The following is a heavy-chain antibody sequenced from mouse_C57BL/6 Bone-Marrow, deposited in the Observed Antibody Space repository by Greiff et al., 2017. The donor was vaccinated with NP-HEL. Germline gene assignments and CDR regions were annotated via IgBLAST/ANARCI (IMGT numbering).Heavy chain of an antibody. CDR1: GYTFTSYW. V-gene: IGHV1-50*01. CDR3: ANWDEPCFDY. J-gene: IGHJ2*01. D-gene: IGHD4-1*01. Sequence: VQLQQPGAELVKPGASVKLSCKASGYTFTSYWMQWVKQRPGQGLEWIGEIDPSDSYTNYNQKFKGKATLTVDTSSSTAYMQLSSLTSEDSAVYYCANWDEPCFDYWGQGTTLTVSS. CDR2: IDPSDSYT.